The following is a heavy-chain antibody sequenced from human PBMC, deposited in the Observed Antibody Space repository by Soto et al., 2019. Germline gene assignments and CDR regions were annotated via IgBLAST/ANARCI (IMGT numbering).Heavy chain of an antibody. CDR2: INAGNGNT. D-gene: IGHD3-9*01. J-gene: IGHJ1*01. CDR3: ARVCAIFDWVLGF. V-gene: IGHV1-3*01. Sequence: ASVKVSCKASGYTFTSYAMHWVRQAPGQRLEWMGWINAGNGNTKYSQKFQGRVTITRDTSASTAYMELSSLRSEDTAVYYCARVCAIFDWVLGFCGQGTLVTVSS. CDR1: GYTFTSYA.